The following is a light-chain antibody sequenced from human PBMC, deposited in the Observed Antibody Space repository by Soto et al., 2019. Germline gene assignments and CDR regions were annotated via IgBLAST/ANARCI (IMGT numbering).Light chain of an antibody. J-gene: IGKJ1*01. Sequence: DRVTITCRASQSITNRLAWYQQKPGKAPKVLIYDASNLDSGVPSRFSGSGSGTEFTLTISSLQPDDFATYYCQQYNGTFGQGTKVDIK. V-gene: IGKV1-5*01. CDR3: QQYNGT. CDR2: DAS. CDR1: QSITNR.